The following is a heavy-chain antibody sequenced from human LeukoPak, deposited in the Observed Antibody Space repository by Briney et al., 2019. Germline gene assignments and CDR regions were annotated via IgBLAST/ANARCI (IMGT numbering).Heavy chain of an antibody. V-gene: IGHV3-30-3*01. CDR1: GFTFSSYA. J-gene: IGHJ5*02. CDR2: ISYDGSNK. Sequence: GGSLRLSCAASGFTFSSYAMHWVRQAPGKGLEWVAVISYDGSNKYYADSVKGRFTISRDNSKNTLYLQMNSLRAEDTAVYYRARDNSGSAFDPWGQGTLVTVSS. D-gene: IGHD1-26*01. CDR3: ARDNSGSAFDP.